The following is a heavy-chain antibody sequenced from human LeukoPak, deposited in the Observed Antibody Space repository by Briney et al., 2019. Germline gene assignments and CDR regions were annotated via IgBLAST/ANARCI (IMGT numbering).Heavy chain of an antibody. D-gene: IGHD3-3*01. J-gene: IGHJ4*02. CDR1: GFTFSSYS. CDR3: ARGMIFGVVTDNIIDY. CDR2: ISSSSSYI. Sequence: PGGSLRLSCAASGFTFSSYSMNWVRQAPGKGLEWVSSISSSSSYIYYADSVKGRFTISRDNAKNSLYLQMNSLRAEDTAVYYCARGMIFGVVTDNIIDYWGQGTLVTVSS. V-gene: IGHV3-21*01.